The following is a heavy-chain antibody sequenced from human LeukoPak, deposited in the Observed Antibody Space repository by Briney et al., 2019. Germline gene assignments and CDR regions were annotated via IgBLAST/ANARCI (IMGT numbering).Heavy chain of an antibody. Sequence: PGGSLRLSCAASGFTFSSNWMNWVRQAPGKGLEWVANIKPDGSEKYYVDSVKGRFTISRDSAKNSLYLQMNSLRDEDTAVYYCARDLGSGGDYWGQGTLVTVSS. CDR2: IKPDGSEK. D-gene: IGHD6-19*01. CDR1: GFTFSSNW. V-gene: IGHV3-7*01. CDR3: ARDLGSGGDY. J-gene: IGHJ4*02.